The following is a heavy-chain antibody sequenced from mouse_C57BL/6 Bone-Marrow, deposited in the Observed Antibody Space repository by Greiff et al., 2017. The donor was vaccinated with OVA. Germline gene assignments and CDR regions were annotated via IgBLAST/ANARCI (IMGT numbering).Heavy chain of an antibody. Sequence: QVQLQQPGAELVKPGASVKLSCKASGYTFTSYWMHWVKQRPGQGLEWIGMIHPNSGSTNYNQKFKSKATLTVDKSSSTAYMQLSSLTSEDSAVYDCGRGGAASPLAYWGQGTLVTVSA. CDR2: IHPNSGST. D-gene: IGHD6-1*01. V-gene: IGHV1-64*01. CDR3: GRGGAASPLAY. J-gene: IGHJ3*01. CDR1: GYTFTSYW.